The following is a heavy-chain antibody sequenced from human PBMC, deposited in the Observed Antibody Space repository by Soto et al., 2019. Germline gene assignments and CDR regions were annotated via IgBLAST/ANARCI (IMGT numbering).Heavy chain of an antibody. CDR2: ISSSSSTI. CDR1: GFTFSSYS. Sequence: GGSLRLSCAASGFTFSSYSMNWGRQAPGKGLEWVSYISSSSSTIYYADSVKGRFTISRDNAKNSLYLQMNSLRDEDTAVYYCAYGPVFWFDPWGQGTLVTVSS. J-gene: IGHJ5*02. CDR3: AYGPVFWFDP. V-gene: IGHV3-48*02. D-gene: IGHD3-10*01.